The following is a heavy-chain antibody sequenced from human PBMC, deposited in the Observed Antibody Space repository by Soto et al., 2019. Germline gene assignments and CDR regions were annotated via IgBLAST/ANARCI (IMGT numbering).Heavy chain of an antibody. J-gene: IGHJ5*02. CDR3: ARDMEIAARLEGYNWFDP. V-gene: IGHV3-7*01. D-gene: IGHD6-6*01. CDR2: IKQDGSEK. CDR1: GFTFSSYW. Sequence: GGSLRLSCAASGFTFSSYWMSWVRQAPGKGLEWVANIKQDGSEKYYVDSVKGGFTISRDNAKNSLYLQMNSLRAEDTAVYYCARDMEIAARLEGYNWFDPWGQGTLVTVSS.